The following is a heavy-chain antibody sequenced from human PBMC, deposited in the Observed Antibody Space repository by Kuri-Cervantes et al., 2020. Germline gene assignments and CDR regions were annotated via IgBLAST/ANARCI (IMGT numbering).Heavy chain of an antibody. V-gene: IGHV3-33*06. D-gene: IGHD3-22*01. CDR2: IWYDGSNK. CDR3: AKFDDSSGYYYYYYMDV. CDR1: GFTFSSYG. Sequence: GESLKISCAASGFTFSSYGMHWVRQAPGKGLEWVAVIWYDGSNKYYADSVKGRFTISRDNSKNTLYLQMNSLRAEDTAVYYCAKFDDSSGYYYYYYMDVWGKGTTVTVSS. J-gene: IGHJ6*03.